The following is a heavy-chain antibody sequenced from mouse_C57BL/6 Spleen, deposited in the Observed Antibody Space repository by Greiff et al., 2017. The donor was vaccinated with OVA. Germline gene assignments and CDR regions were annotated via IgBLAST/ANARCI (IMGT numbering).Heavy chain of an antibody. V-gene: IGHV1-66*01. CDR2: IYPGSGNT. J-gene: IGHJ2*01. CDR1: GYSFTSYY. D-gene: IGHD1-1*01. Sequence: VQRVESGPELVKPGASVKISCKASGYSFTSYYIHWVKQRPGQGLEWIGWIYPGSGNTKYNEKFKGKATLTADTSSSTAYMQLSSLTSEDSAVYYCARFTTVVAFDYWGQGTTLTVSS. CDR3: ARFTTVVAFDY.